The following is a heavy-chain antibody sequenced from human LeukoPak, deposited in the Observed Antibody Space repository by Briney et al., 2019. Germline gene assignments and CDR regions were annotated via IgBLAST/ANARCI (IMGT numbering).Heavy chain of an antibody. J-gene: IGHJ6*02. CDR1: GFTFSSYA. CDR2: ISGSGGST. CDR3: AKDRHIVVVTAGGMDV. V-gene: IGHV3-23*01. D-gene: IGHD2-21*02. Sequence: PGGSLRLSCAASGFTFSSYAMSWVRQAPGKGPEWVSAISGSGGSTYYADSVKGRFTISRDNSKNTLYLQMNSLRAEDTAVYYCAKDRHIVVVTAGGMDVWGQGTTVTVSS.